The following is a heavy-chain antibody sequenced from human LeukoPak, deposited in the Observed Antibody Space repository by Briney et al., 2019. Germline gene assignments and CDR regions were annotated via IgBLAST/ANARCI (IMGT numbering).Heavy chain of an antibody. CDR2: INPNSGGT. CDR1: GYTFTGYY. V-gene: IGHV1-2*02. CDR3: ARSHDSSGYYDAFDI. Sequence: ASVKVSCKASGYTFTGYYMHWVRQAPGQGLEWMGWINPNSGGTNYAQKFQGRVTMTRDTSISTAYMELSSLRSEDTAVYYCARSHDSSGYYDAFDIWGQGTMVTVSS. J-gene: IGHJ3*02. D-gene: IGHD3-22*01.